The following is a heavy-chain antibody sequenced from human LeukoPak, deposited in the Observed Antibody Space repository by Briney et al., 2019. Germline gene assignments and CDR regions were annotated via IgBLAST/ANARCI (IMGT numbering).Heavy chain of an antibody. CDR3: AKPHGGYYGSGTRRGAFDI. CDR1: GFTFSSYG. CDR2: ISYDGSNK. D-gene: IGHD3-10*01. V-gene: IGHV3-30*18. J-gene: IGHJ3*02. Sequence: PGRSLRLSRAASGFTFSSYGMHWVRQAPGKGLEWVAVISYDGSNKYYADSVKGRFTISRDNSKNTLYLQMNSLRAEDTAVYYCAKPHGGYYGSGTRRGAFDIWGQGTMVTVSS.